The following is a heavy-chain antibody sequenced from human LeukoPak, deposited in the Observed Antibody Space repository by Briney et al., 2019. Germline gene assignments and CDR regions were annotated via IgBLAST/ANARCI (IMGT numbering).Heavy chain of an antibody. CDR3: ARHPNLDY. Sequence: ASVKVSCKASGYTFTGYYMHWLRQAPGQGLEWMGWINPNSGDTNSAQRFQDRVTMTRDTSISTAYMELSRLTSDDTAVYYCARHPNLDYWGQGTPVTVSS. CDR2: INPNSGDT. J-gene: IGHJ4*02. CDR1: GYTFTGYY. V-gene: IGHV1-2*02.